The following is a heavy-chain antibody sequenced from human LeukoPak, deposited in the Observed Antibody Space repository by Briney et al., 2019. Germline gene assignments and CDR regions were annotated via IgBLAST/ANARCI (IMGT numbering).Heavy chain of an antibody. CDR3: ARFSRITWGDWGDAFDI. D-gene: IGHD2-21*02. J-gene: IGHJ3*02. CDR2: IDDGGNT. CDR1: GGSFSDYF. V-gene: IGHV4-34*01. Sequence: PSETLSLTCSVYGGSFSDYFWSWICQSPGKGLEWIGEIDDGGNTNYNPSLISRVIVSMEKSKKQFSLVMRSVTAADTAVYYCARFSRITWGDWGDAFDIWGQGTTVIVSS.